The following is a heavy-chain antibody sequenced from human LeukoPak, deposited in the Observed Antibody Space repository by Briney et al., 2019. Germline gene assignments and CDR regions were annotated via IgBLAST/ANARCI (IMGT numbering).Heavy chain of an antibody. D-gene: IGHD3-10*01. Sequence: GEAGKSACNGSGYSFTSDGIGWVGQVPVKGLEWMRIIYTGDSDTRYRPAFQGPVTIPADKSISTAYVQWSSMKASNTAMYVCARCSSEKALDYWGQGTLVTAYS. V-gene: IGHV5-51*01. CDR1: GYSFTSDG. CDR2: IYTGDSDT. J-gene: IGHJ4*02. CDR3: ARCSSEKALDY.